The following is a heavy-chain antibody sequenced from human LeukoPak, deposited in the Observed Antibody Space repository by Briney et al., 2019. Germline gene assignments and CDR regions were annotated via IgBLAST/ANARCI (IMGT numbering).Heavy chain of an antibody. D-gene: IGHD2-2*02. CDR3: VATYLYAMDV. CDR1: GFTFSNYW. J-gene: IGHJ6*04. CDR2: INSDGSST. V-gene: IGHV3-74*01. Sequence: GGSLRLSCVASGFTFSNYWMHWVRQAPGKGLVWISRINSDGSSTSYADSVKGRVTISRDNAKNTLYLQMNSPRAEDTAVYYCVATYLYAMDVWGKGTTATVSS.